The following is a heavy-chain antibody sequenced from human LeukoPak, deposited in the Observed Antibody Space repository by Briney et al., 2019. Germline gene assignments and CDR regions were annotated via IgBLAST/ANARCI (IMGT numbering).Heavy chain of an antibody. CDR1: GNYW. D-gene: IGHD2/OR15-2a*01. CDR3: VSFYETY. CDR2: ITSDGSWT. Sequence: GGSLRLSCAASGNYWMHWVRQGPGKALVWVSHITSDGSWTSYADSVKGRFTISKDNAKNTVYLQMNSLRGEDTAVYYCVSFYETYWGRGTLVTVSS. J-gene: IGHJ4*02. V-gene: IGHV3-74*01.